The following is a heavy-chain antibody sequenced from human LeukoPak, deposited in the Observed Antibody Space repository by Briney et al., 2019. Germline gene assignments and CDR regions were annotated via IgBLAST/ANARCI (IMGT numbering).Heavy chain of an antibody. V-gene: IGHV3-74*01. D-gene: IGHD1-26*01. CDR3: SGSYYSFRFDY. CDR2: INSDGSST. Sequence: GGSLRLSCAASGFTFSSYSMNWVRQAPGKGLVWVSRINSDGSSTSYADSVKGRFTISRDNAKNTLYLQMNSLRAEDTAVYYCSGSYYSFRFDYWGQGTLVTVSS. J-gene: IGHJ4*02. CDR1: GFTFSSYS.